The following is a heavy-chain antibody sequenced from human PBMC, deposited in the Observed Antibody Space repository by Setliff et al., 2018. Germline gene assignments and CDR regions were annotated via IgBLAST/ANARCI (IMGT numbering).Heavy chain of an antibody. CDR1: GDSISSTYH. D-gene: IGHD3-10*01. J-gene: IGHJ4*02. Sequence: LTCNVSGDSISSTYHWGWIRQSPGKGLEWIGTIYHSGNTYYNPSLNSRLTISVDTSKNQFSLKLPSVTAADTAMYYCATYSVGEGGRGHWGQGVLVTVSS. CDR3: ATYSVGEGGRGH. V-gene: IGHV4-38-2*02. CDR2: IYHSGNT.